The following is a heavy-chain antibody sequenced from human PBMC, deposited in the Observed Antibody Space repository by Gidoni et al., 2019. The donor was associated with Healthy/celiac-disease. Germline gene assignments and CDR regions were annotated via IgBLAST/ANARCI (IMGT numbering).Heavy chain of an antibody. V-gene: IGHV3-21*01. CDR2: ISSSSSYI. J-gene: IGHJ5*02. Sequence: EVQLVASGGGLVKPGGSLRLSCAASGFTFSSYSMNWVRQAPGKGLEWVPHISSSSSYIYYADSGKGRFTISRDNAKNSLYLQMNSLRAEDTAVYYCARGRIFGVVILNWFDPWGQGTLVTVSS. CDR3: ARGRIFGVVILNWFDP. D-gene: IGHD3-3*01. CDR1: GFTFSSYS.